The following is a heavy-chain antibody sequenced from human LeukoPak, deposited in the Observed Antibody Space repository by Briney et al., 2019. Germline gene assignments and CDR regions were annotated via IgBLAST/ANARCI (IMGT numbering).Heavy chain of an antibody. J-gene: IGHJ3*02. CDR3: ASDYGDYNDAFDI. CDR2: IYPDDSHT. CDR1: GYSFTTYW. Sequence: GESLKISCKGSGYSFTTYWIGWVRQMPGPGLEWMGVIYPDDSHTRYSPSFQGQVTISADKSISTAYLQWSSLKASDTAMYYCASDYGDYNDAFDIWGQGTMVTVSS. D-gene: IGHD4-17*01. V-gene: IGHV5-51*01.